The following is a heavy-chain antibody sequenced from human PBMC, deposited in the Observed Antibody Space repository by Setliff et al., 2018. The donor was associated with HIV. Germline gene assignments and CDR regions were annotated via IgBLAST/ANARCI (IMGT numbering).Heavy chain of an antibody. V-gene: IGHV4-59*12. J-gene: IGHJ4*02. D-gene: IGHD4-17*01. Sequence: LSLTCIVSGASISSDTWSWIRQPPGKGLQWIGSIYNSEMINYNPSLKSRVSISLDTSNNQFSLKLTSVTAADTAMYCCASFFVTTVTNQDYWGQGTPVTVSS. CDR2: IYNSEMI. CDR3: ASFFVTTVTNQDY. CDR1: GASISSDT.